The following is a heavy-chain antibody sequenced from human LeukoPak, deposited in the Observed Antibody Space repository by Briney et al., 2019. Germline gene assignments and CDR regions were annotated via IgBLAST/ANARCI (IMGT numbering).Heavy chain of an antibody. V-gene: IGHV1-69*05. CDR1: GGTFSSYA. D-gene: IGHD3-22*01. J-gene: IGHJ4*02. CDR2: IIPIFGTA. Sequence: SVKVSCKASGGTFSSYAISWVRQAPGQGLEWMGGIIPIFGTANYAQKLQGRVTISRDTSASTGYMELSSLRSEDAAVYYCARVPHYYDSSGQIDYWGQGTLVTVSS. CDR3: ARVPHYYDSSGQIDY.